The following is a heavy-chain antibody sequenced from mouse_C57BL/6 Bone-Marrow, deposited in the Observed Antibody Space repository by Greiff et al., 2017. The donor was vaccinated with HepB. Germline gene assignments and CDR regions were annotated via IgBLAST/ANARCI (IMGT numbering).Heavy chain of an antibody. CDR2: IYPRSGNT. Sequence: VKVVESGAELARPGASVKLSCKASGYTFTSYGISWVKQRTGQGLEWIGEIYPRSGNTYYNEKFKGKATLTADKSSSTAYMELRSLTSEDSAVYFCARGGIDYYGKGYFDYWGQGTTLTVSS. CDR1: GYTFTSYG. J-gene: IGHJ2*01. CDR3: ARGGIDYYGKGYFDY. D-gene: IGHD1-1*01. V-gene: IGHV1-81*01.